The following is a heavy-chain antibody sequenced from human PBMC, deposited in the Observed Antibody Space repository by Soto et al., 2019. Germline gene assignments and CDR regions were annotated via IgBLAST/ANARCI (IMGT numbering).Heavy chain of an antibody. Sequence: GGSLRLSCAASGFTFSSYAMHWVRQAPGKGLEWVAVISYDGSNKYYADSVKGRFTISRDNSKNTLYLQMNSLRAEDTAVYYCARELRPLYYYYGMDVWGQGTTVTVSS. J-gene: IGHJ6*02. CDR2: ISYDGSNK. CDR3: ARELRPLYYYYGMDV. V-gene: IGHV3-30-3*01. D-gene: IGHD5-12*01. CDR1: GFTFSSYA.